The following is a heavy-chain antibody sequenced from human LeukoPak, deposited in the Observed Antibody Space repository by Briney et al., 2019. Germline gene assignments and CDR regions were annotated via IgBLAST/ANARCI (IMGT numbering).Heavy chain of an antibody. CDR1: GGSISTRYYY. Sequence: SETLSLTCAVSGGSISTRYYYWGWILQPPGKGLEWIGTIHDSGSTYYSPSLKSQVTISVDTSNNQFSLKLSSVTAGDTAVYYCASLYFYGSGSFPNYWGQGILVTVST. CDR2: IHDSGST. V-gene: IGHV4-39*01. CDR3: ASLYFYGSGSFPNY. D-gene: IGHD3-10*01. J-gene: IGHJ4*02.